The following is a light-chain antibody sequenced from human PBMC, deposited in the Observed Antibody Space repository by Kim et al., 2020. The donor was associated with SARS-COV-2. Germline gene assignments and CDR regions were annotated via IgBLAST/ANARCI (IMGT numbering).Light chain of an antibody. J-gene: IGLJ1*01. V-gene: IGLV1-40*01. CDR1: SSNIGAGYD. Sequence: QSVLTQPPSVSGAPGQTVTVSCIGSSSNIGAGYDVHWYQHLPTTAPKLLIDSNGNRPSGVPDRFSGSKSGTSASLAITGLQAEDEADYYCQSYDSSLSGYVFGSGTKVTVL. CDR3: QSYDSSLSGYV. CDR2: SNG.